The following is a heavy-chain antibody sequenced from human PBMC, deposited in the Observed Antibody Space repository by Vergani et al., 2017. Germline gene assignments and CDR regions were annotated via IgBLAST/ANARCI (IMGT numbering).Heavy chain of an antibody. D-gene: IGHD3-22*01. CDR2: ISSNGGST. J-gene: IGHJ6*02. Sequence: VQLVESGGGVVQPGGSLRLSCAASGFTFSSYAMHWVRQAPGKGLEYVSAISSNGGSTYYANSVKGRFTISRDNSKNTLYLQMGSLRAEDMAVYYCARAYYYDSRGRAYYYGMDVWGQGTTVTVSS. CDR3: ARAYYYDSRGRAYYYGMDV. V-gene: IGHV3-64*01. CDR1: GFTFSSYA.